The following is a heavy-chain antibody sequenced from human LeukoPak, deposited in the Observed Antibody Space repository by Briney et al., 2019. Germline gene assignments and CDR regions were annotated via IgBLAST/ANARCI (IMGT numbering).Heavy chain of an antibody. V-gene: IGHV3-11*06. Sequence: GGCLRLSCAASGFTFSDYYMSWIRQAPGKGLEWVSYISSSSYTNYADSVKGRSTISRDNAKNSLYLQMNSLRAEDTAVYYCARVGVVVTAIDFYFDYWGQGTLVTVSS. J-gene: IGHJ4*02. CDR3: ARVGVVVTAIDFYFDY. CDR1: GFTFSDYY. D-gene: IGHD2-21*02. CDR2: ISSSSYT.